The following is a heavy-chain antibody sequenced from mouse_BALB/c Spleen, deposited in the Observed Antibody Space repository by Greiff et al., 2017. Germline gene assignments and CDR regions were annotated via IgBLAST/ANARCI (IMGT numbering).Heavy chain of an antibody. CDR1: GYSFTDYN. Sequence: VQLQQSGPELVKPGASVKVSCKASGYSFTDYNMYWVKQSHGKSLEWIGYIDPYNGGTNYNEKFKGKATFTADTSSNTAYMQLSSLTSEDSAVYYCASLYTFAYWGQGTLVTVSA. J-gene: IGHJ3*01. CDR2: IDPYNGGT. CDR3: ASLYTFAY. V-gene: IGHV1S135*01.